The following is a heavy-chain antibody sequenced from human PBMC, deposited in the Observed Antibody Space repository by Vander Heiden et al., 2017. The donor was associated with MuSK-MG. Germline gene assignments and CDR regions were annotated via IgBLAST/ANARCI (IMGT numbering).Heavy chain of an antibody. CDR3: ARHYSSSWYYY. CDR2: SSNSSSYI. D-gene: IGHD6-13*01. Sequence: EVQLVESGGGRVKPGGSLRLSGAASGCTFSSYSMNWVRQVQGKGLKWVSSSSNSSSYIYYADSVKGRFSNSRDNAKNSLYLQMNSLRAEDTAVYDCARHYSSSWYYYWGQGTLVTVSS. V-gene: IGHV3-21*01. J-gene: IGHJ4*02. CDR1: GCTFSSYS.